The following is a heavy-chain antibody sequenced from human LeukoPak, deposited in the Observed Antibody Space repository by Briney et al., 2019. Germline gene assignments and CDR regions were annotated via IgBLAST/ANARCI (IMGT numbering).Heavy chain of an antibody. D-gene: IGHD1-26*01. Sequence: GGSLRLPCAASGSTFSTHSMNWVRQAPGKSLEWVSGISWNSGSIGYADSVKGRFTISRDNAKNSLYLQMNSLRAEDTALYYCAKDNGAMTHGPLDYWGQGTLVTVSS. J-gene: IGHJ4*02. V-gene: IGHV3-9*01. CDR1: GSTFSTHS. CDR2: ISWNSGSI. CDR3: AKDNGAMTHGPLDY.